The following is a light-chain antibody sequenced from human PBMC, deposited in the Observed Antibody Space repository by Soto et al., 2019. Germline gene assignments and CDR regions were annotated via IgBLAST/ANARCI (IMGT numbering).Light chain of an antibody. CDR3: CSYANTTTVV. CDR2: EDS. J-gene: IGLJ2*01. V-gene: IGLV2-23*01. CDR1: SRGYNF. Sequence: QSVLTQPASVSGAPGQLITISCTGTSRGYNFVSWYQQHPGKAPKLLIYEDSKRPSGVSNRFSGSKSGNTASQTISGPQAGDEADYHCCSYANTTTVVFGGGTKLTVL.